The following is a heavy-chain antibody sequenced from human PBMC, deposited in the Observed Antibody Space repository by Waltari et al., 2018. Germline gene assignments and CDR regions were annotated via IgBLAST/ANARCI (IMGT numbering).Heavy chain of an antibody. V-gene: IGHV3-21*01. J-gene: IGHJ4*02. Sequence: EVQLVESGGGLVKPGGSLRLSCAASGFTFSSYSMNWVRQAPGKGLDWVSSISSSSSYIYYADSVKGRFTISRDNAKNSLYLQMNSLRAEDTAVYYCARAGQQLFDYWGQGTLVNVSS. CDR1: GFTFSSYS. CDR3: ARAGQQLFDY. D-gene: IGHD6-13*01. CDR2: ISSSSSYI.